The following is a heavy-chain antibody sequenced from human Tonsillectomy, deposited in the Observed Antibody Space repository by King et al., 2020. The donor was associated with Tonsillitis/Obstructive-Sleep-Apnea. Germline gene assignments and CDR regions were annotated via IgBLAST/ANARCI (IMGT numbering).Heavy chain of an antibody. J-gene: IGHJ6*02. CDR3: ARAYDSSGYYSYGMDV. CDR2: IGTAGDP. D-gene: IGHD3-22*01. Sequence: VQLVESGGGLVQPGGSLRLSCAASGFTFSRYDMHWVRQATGKGLEWVSGIGTAGDPYYPGSVKGRFTISRENAKNSLYLQMNSLRAGDTAVYYCARAYDSSGYYSYGMDVWGQGTTVTVSS. CDR1: GFTFSRYD. V-gene: IGHV3-13*05.